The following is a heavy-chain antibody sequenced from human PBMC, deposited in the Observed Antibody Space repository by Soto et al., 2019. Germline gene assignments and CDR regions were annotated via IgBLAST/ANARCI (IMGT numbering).Heavy chain of an antibody. J-gene: IGHJ4*02. D-gene: IGHD5-12*01. V-gene: IGHV3-30-3*01. Sequence: GGSLRLSCAASGFTFSSYAMHWVRQAPGKGLEWVAVISYDGSNKYYADSVKGRFTISRDNSKNTLYLQMNSLRAEDTAVYYCARASGYLSQYYFDYWGQGTLVTVSS. CDR2: ISYDGSNK. CDR1: GFTFSSYA. CDR3: ARASGYLSQYYFDY.